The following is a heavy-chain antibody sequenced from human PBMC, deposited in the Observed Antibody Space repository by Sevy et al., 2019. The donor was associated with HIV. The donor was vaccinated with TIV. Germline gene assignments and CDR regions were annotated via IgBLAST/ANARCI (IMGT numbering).Heavy chain of an antibody. CDR3: ARDPLMGIAREVARGGY. CDR1: GFIFSDYY. J-gene: IGHJ4*02. CDR2: ISGSGIT. D-gene: IGHD2-2*03. V-gene: IGHV3-11*01. Sequence: GGSLRLSCSGSGFIFSDYYMSWIRQAPGRGLEWVSYISGSGITYYAAYLEGRFTISRDNARNSLYLQMNSLRADDTAVYYCARDPLMGIAREVARGGYWGQGTLVTVSS.